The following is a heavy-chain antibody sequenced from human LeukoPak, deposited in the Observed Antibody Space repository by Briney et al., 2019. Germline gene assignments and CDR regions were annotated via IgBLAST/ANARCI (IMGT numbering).Heavy chain of an antibody. CDR2: IRYDGSNK. D-gene: IGHD2-2*01. V-gene: IGHV3-30*02. CDR3: AKNFQGYCTSTSCWFDT. CDR1: GFTFSSYG. Sequence: GGSLRLSCAASGFTFSSYGMHWVRQAPGKGLEWVAFIRYDGSNKYYADSVKGRFTISRDNSKNTLYLQMNGLRAEDTAVYYCAKNFQGYCTSTSCWFDTWGQGTLVTVSS. J-gene: IGHJ5*02.